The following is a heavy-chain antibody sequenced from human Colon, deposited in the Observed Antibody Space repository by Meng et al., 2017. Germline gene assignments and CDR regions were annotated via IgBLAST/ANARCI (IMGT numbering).Heavy chain of an antibody. J-gene: IGHJ4*02. V-gene: IGHV3-74*01. Sequence: GGSLRLSCAASGFTLSNHWMSWVRQAPGKGLVWVSRINSDGSSTSYADSVKGRFTISRDNAKNTLYLQMNSLRAEDTAVYYCARVKQWLAEEYYFDYWGQGTLVTVSS. CDR1: GFTLSNHW. D-gene: IGHD6-19*01. CDR2: INSDGSST. CDR3: ARVKQWLAEEYYFDY.